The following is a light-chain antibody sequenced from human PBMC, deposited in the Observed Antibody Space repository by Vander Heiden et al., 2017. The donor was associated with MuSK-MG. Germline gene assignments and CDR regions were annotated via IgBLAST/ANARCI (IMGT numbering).Light chain of an antibody. V-gene: IGKV3-11*01. CDR2: EAS. Sequence: EIVLTQSPATLSLSPGERATLSCRASQSVSSYLAWYQQKPGQAPRLLIYEASNRATGIPARFSGSGSGTYFTLTISSLEPEDFAVYYCQQRSNWPPYTFGQGTKLEIK. CDR3: QQRSNWPPYT. CDR1: QSVSSY. J-gene: IGKJ2*01.